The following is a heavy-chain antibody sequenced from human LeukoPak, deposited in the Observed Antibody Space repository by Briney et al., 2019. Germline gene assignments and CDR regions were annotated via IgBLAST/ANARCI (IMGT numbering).Heavy chain of an antibody. CDR3: AQGSVDLNSGYPYFEY. CDR1: AGSITSDY. Sequence: SETLSLTCTVSAGSITSDYWSWVRQPPGKGLEWIGNIHYTGRTNYTASLKSRVTISVDTSKNQFSLKLNSVTAADTAVYYCAQGSVDLNSGYPYFEYWGQGTLVSVSS. D-gene: IGHD3-9*01. CDR2: IHYTGRT. J-gene: IGHJ4*02. V-gene: IGHV4-59*08.